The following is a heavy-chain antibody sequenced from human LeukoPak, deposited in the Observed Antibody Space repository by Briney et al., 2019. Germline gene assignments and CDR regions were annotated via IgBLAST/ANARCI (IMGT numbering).Heavy chain of an antibody. CDR3: ARRYYYDSSGYYLAHDAFDI. Sequence: GECLQISCKGSGYSFTSHWIGWVRQAPGKGLEWMGIIYSGDSETRYSPSFQGQVSISADKSISTAYLQWSSLKASDTAMYYCARRYYYDSSGYYLAHDAFDIWGQGTMVTVSS. D-gene: IGHD3-22*01. V-gene: IGHV5-51*01. CDR1: GYSFTSHW. CDR2: IYSGDSET. J-gene: IGHJ3*02.